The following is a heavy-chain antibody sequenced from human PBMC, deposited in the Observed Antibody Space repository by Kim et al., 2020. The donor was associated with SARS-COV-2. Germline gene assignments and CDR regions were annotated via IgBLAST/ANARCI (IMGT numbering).Heavy chain of an antibody. J-gene: IGHJ5*02. CDR1: GGSFSGYY. D-gene: IGHD3-10*01. Sequence: SETLSLTCAVYGGSFSGYYWSWIRQPPGKGLEWIGEINHSGSTNYNPSLKSRVTISVDTSKNQFSLKLSSVTAADTAVYYCAREWRRITMVRPQNWFDPWGQGTLVTVSS. CDR3: AREWRRITMVRPQNWFDP. V-gene: IGHV4-34*01. CDR2: INHSGST.